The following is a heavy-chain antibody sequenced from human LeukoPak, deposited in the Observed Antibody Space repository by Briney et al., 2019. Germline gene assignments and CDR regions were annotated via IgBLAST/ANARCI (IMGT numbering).Heavy chain of an antibody. J-gene: IGHJ1*01. D-gene: IGHD6-13*01. Sequence: GASLQISCKGSGYSFTSYWIGWVRQMPGKDLEWMGIIYPGDSDTRYSPSFQGQVTISADKSLTTAYLQWSSLKASDTAMYYCARGFGSTWLEYWGQGTLVTVSS. CDR2: IYPGDSDT. CDR1: GYSFTSYW. V-gene: IGHV5-51*01. CDR3: ARGFGSTWLEY.